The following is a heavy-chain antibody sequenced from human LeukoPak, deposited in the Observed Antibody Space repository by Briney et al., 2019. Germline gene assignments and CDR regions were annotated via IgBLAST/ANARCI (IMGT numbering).Heavy chain of an antibody. CDR2: IQPDGNKE. D-gene: IGHD3-16*01. CDR3: ASQSYARFDP. V-gene: IGHV3-7*01. CDR1: GFIFSNYA. J-gene: IGHJ5*02. Sequence: GGSLRLSCATSGFIFSNYAVNWVRQAPGKGLEWVGNIQPDGNKEYPVDSVKGRFTISRDNARNSLFPQMNSLRVEDTAMYYCASQSYARFDPWGQGTLVTVSS.